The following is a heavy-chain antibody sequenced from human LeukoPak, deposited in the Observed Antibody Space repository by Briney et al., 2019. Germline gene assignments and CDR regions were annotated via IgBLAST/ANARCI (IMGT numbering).Heavy chain of an antibody. CDR3: ARDMTDGSGKYYYGMDV. D-gene: IGHD3-10*01. Sequence: PSETLSLTCTVSGGSISSYYWSWIRQPAGKGLEWIGHIYTSGSTNYNPSLKSRVTMSVDTSKNQFSLKLSSVTAADTAVYYCARDMTDGSGKYYYGMDVWGQGTTVTVSS. V-gene: IGHV4-4*07. CDR1: GGSISSYY. J-gene: IGHJ6*02. CDR2: IYTSGST.